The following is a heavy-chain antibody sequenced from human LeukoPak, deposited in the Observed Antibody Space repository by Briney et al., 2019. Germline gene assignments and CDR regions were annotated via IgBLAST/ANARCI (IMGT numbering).Heavy chain of an antibody. CDR2: IYSNGST. V-gene: IGHV4-4*09. CDR3: ARRYCNSISCYHMDV. J-gene: IGHJ6*03. D-gene: IGHD2-2*01. Sequence: SETLSLTCTVSGGSISSFYWSWIRQSPGKGLEWIGFIYSNGSTNYNPSLKSRVTISVDTSKNQFSPKLSSMTAADTAVYYCARRYCNSISCYHMDVWGKGTTVTVSS. CDR1: GGSISSFY.